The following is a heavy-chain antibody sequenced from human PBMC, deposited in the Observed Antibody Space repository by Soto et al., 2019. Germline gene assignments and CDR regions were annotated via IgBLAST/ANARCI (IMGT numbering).Heavy chain of an antibody. CDR3: ARLETYYYGSGSYIWFDP. Sequence: PSETLSLTCTVSGGSISSSSYYWGWIRQPPGKGLEWIGSIYYSGSTYYNPSLKSRVTISVDTSKNQFSLKLSSVTAADTAVYYCARLETYYYGSGSYIWFDPWGQGTLVTVS. CDR1: GGSISSSSYY. D-gene: IGHD3-10*01. CDR2: IYYSGST. J-gene: IGHJ5*02. V-gene: IGHV4-39*01.